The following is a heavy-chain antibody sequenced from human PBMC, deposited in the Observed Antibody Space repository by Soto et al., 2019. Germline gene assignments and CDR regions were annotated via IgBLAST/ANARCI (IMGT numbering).Heavy chain of an antibody. CDR2: IYYSGST. CDR3: ARTVPYYDFWSAAFGRWFDP. J-gene: IGHJ5*02. D-gene: IGHD3-3*01. CDR1: GGSISSGGYY. Sequence: TLSLTCTVSGGSISSGGYYWSWIRQHPGKGLEWIGYIYYSGSTYYNPSLKSRVTISVDTSKNQFSLKLSSVTAADTAVYYCARTVPYYDFWSAAFGRWFDPWGQGTLVTVSS. V-gene: IGHV4-31*03.